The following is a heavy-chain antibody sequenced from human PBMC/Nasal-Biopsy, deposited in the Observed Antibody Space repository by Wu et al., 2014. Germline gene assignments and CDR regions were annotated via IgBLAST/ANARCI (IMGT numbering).Heavy chain of an antibody. J-gene: IGHJ3*02. CDR1: GGSLSAFY. Sequence: TLSLTCAVYGGSLSAFYWSWIRQSPGKGLEWIGEINHSGSSNYNPSLKSRVTMSVDKSKNHFSLNLNSVTAADTAVYYCARSLPGDAFDIWGQGTMVTVSS. CDR3: ARSLPGDAFDI. CDR2: INHSGSS. D-gene: IGHD7-27*01. V-gene: IGHV4-34*01.